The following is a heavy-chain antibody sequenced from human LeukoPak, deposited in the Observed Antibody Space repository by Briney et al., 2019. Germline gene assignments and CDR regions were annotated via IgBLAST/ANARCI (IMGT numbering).Heavy chain of an antibody. V-gene: IGHV1-46*01. J-gene: IGHJ4*02. CDR2: IYPRDGST. CDR1: GYTFTSNY. Sequence: ASVKVSFKASGYTFTSNYIHWVRQAPGQGLEWMGMIYPRDGSTSYAQKFQGRVTVTRDTSTSTVHMELSGLRSEYTAVYYCARDQEGFDYWGQGTLVTVSS. CDR3: ARDQEGFDY.